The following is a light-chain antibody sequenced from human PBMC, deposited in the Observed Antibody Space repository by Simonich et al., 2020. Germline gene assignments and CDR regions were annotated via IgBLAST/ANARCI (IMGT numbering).Light chain of an antibody. V-gene: IGKV3-11*01. CDR2: DAS. Sequence: EIGWTQSPATRSLSPGEKATPPCRASQRVSSNLAWYQQKPGQPPRLLIYDASTRATGIPARFSGSGSGTDFTLTISSLEPEDFAVYYCQQRSNWPLTFGGGTKVEIK. CDR3: QQRSNWPLT. CDR1: QRVSSN. J-gene: IGKJ4*01.